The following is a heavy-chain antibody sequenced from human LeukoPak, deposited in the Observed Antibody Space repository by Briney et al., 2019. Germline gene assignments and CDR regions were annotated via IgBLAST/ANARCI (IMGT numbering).Heavy chain of an antibody. D-gene: IGHD7-27*01. CDR3: ARSQSVWAAPSFDI. CDR1: TGSLSGYS. Sequence: SETLSLTCTVYTGSLSGYSWSWIRQSPGKGLEWIGEIHESRRTDYNPSLKSRVTISRDTSKNQSSLTLTSVTAADTAVYYCARSQSVWAAPSFDIWGQGTMVTVS. V-gene: IGHV4-34*01. J-gene: IGHJ3*02. CDR2: IHESRRT.